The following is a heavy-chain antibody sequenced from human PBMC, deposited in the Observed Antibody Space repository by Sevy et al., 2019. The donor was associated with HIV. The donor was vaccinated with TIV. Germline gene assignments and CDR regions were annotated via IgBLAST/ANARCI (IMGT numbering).Heavy chain of an antibody. D-gene: IGHD6-13*01. J-gene: IGHJ6*02. Sequence: SETLSLTCTISGDTIVSSGHYWGWIHQTPGKGLEWIGSVYYNGHTYYNPSLKSRLTISIDTSKYQFSLNLNSVTAADTGIYFCAREAGGYDYDYGMDVWGQGTTVTVSS. V-gene: IGHV4-39*01. CDR3: AREAGGYDYDYGMDV. CDR1: GDTIVSSGHY. CDR2: VYYNGHT.